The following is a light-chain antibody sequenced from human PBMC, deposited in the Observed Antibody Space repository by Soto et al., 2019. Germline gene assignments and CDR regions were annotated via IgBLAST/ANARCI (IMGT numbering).Light chain of an antibody. J-gene: IGKJ4*01. V-gene: IGKV4-1*01. CDR3: QQYYSTPRT. CDR1: QSVLYSSNNKNY. Sequence: DIVMTQSPDSLAVSLGERATINCKSSQSVLYSSNNKNYLSWYQQKPGQPPKLLIYWASTRESGVPDRFSSSGSGTDFTLTISSLQAEDVAVYYCQQYYSTPRTFGGGTKVEIK. CDR2: WAS.